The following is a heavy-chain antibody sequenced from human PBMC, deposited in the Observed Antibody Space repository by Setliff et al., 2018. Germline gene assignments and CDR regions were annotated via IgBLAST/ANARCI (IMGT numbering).Heavy chain of an antibody. CDR2: ITSDGGTT. CDR1: GFTFSNNA. D-gene: IGHD3-16*02. CDR3: AKDPSWVNLGELSPPDY. V-gene: IGHV3-23*01. J-gene: IGHJ4*02. Sequence: GGSLRLSCVASGFTFSNNAMNWVRQAPGGGLEWVSTITSDGGTTWYADSVKGRFTIYRDNSKNILYLQMNSLRAEDTAVYYCAKDPSWVNLGELSPPDYWGQGTLVTVS.